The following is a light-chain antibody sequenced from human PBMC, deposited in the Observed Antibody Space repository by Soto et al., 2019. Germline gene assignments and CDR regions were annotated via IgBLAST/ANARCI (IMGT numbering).Light chain of an antibody. J-gene: IGLJ3*02. CDR2: TND. V-gene: IGLV1-44*01. CDR3: AAWDASVNAPV. CDR1: TSNIGTNT. Sequence: QPVLTQAPSASGTPGQRVSISCSGRTSNIGTNTVNWYQQLPGTAPKLLIYTNDQRPSGVPDRFSGSKSGTSASLAISGLQSEDEADYYCAAWDASVNAPVFGGGTKLTVL.